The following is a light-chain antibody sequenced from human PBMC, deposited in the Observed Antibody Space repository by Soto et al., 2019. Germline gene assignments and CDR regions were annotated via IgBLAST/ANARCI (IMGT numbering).Light chain of an antibody. V-gene: IGLV2-8*01. J-gene: IGLJ1*01. CDR3: KSYAGSNTDV. CDR2: EVV. Sequence: QSVLTQPPSASGSPGQSVTISCTGTKTDIGVYDFVYWYQHHPGKAPRLIIYEVVQRPSGVTGRFSGSKSGKTASLTVSGLQAADEADYCCKSYAGSNTDVFGSGTKLTVL. CDR1: KTDIGVYDF.